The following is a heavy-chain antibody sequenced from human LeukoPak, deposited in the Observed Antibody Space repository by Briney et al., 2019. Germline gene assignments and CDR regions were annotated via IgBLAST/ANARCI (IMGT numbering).Heavy chain of an antibody. J-gene: IGHJ6*02. D-gene: IGHD3-10*01. Sequence: ASVKVSCKASGYSFTSYGINWVRQAPGQGLAWMGWISGYNGNTKYAQDFQGRVTMTTDTSTSTAYMELRSLRSDDTAVYYCARELGGAGSYFSPYYAMDVWGQGTTVTVSS. CDR3: ARELGGAGSYFSPYYAMDV. V-gene: IGHV1-18*01. CDR2: ISGYNGNT. CDR1: GYSFTSYG.